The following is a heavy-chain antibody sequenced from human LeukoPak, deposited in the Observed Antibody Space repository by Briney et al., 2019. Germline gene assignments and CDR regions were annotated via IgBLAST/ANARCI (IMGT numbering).Heavy chain of an antibody. V-gene: IGHV1-69*13. CDR1: GGTFISYA. J-gene: IGHJ3*02. D-gene: IGHD6-13*01. Sequence: GASVKVSCKASGGTFISYAISWVRQAPGQGLEWMGGIIPIFGTANYAQKFQGRVTITADESTSTAYMELSSLRSEDTAVYYCASAEDSSSWPNDAFDIWGQGTMVTVSS. CDR2: IIPIFGTA. CDR3: ASAEDSSSWPNDAFDI.